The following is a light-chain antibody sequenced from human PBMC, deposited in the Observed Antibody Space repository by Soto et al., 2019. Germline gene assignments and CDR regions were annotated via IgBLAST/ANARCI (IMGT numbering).Light chain of an antibody. Sequence: EIVLTQSPGTLSLSPGERATLSCRASQSVSNNYLYWYQQNPGQGPRLLIDGASTRATGITDRFSGSGSGTDFTITISRLEHEDFAVYYCQKYGRSGTFGQGTKVDIK. CDR2: GAS. CDR3: QKYGRSGT. V-gene: IGKV3-20*01. J-gene: IGKJ1*01. CDR1: QSVSNNY.